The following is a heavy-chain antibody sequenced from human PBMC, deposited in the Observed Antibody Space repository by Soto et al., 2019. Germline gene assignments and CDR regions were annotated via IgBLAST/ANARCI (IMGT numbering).Heavy chain of an antibody. CDR3: AREGSGYNF. D-gene: IGHD5-12*01. Sequence: GASVKVSCKASGGTFSSFGISWVRQAPGQGLEWMGGIIPVFGRPNYAQRFRGRLTITADESTNTCYMELIDLESEDTAVYYCAREGSGYNFWGQGTQVTVSP. CDR2: IIPVFGRP. V-gene: IGHV1-69*13. J-gene: IGHJ1*01. CDR1: GGTFSSFG.